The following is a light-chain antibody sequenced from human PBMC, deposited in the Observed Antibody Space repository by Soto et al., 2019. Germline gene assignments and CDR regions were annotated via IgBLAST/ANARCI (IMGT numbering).Light chain of an antibody. V-gene: IGLV2-8*01. CDR3: SSYAGSNTVV. CDR2: EVD. Sequence: QSVLTQPPSASGSPGQSVTISCTGTSSDVGDFNYVSWYQQHPGKAPKLMIYEVDKRPSGVPDRFSGSKSGNTASLTVSGLQAEDEADYYCSSYAGSNTVVFGGGTKLTVL. J-gene: IGLJ2*01. CDR1: SSDVGDFNY.